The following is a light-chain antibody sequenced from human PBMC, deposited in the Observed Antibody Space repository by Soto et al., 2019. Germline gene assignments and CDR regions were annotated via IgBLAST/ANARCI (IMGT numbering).Light chain of an antibody. CDR2: GAS. J-gene: IGKJ5*01. CDR1: QSVSSN. CDR3: QQYKNWPL. Sequence: EIVITQSPAPPSVSPGERTTPSCRASQSVSSNLAWYQQKPGQAPRLLIYGASTRASGIPARFSGSGFGTEFTLTISSLQSEDFAVYYCQQYKNWPLFGQGTRLEI. V-gene: IGKV3-15*01.